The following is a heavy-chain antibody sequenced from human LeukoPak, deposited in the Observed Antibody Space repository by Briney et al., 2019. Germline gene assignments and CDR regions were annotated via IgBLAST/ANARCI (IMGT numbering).Heavy chain of an antibody. J-gene: IGHJ4*02. CDR2: IWYDGSNK. V-gene: IGHV3-33*01. CDR3: ARVPYGSGSYYLDY. Sequence: GSLRLSCAASGFTFSSYGMHWVRQAPGKGLEWVAVIWYDGSNKYYADSVKGRFTISRDNAENSLYLQMNSLRAEDTAVYYCARVPYGSGSYYLDYWGQGTLVTVSS. CDR1: GFTFSSYG. D-gene: IGHD3-10*01.